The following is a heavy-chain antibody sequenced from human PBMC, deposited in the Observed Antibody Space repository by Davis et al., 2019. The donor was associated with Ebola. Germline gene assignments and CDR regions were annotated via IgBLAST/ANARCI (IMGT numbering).Heavy chain of an antibody. CDR1: GGSFSGYY. CDR2: INHSGST. D-gene: IGHD5-12*01. V-gene: IGHV4-34*01. CDR3: AKGRKATKYPIYYYYGMDV. J-gene: IGHJ6*02. Sequence: SETLSLTCAVYGGSFSGYYWSWIRQPPGKGLEWIGEINHSGSTNYNPSLKSRVTISVDTSKNQFSLKLSSVTAADTAVYYCAKGRKATKYPIYYYYGMDVWGQGTTVTVSS.